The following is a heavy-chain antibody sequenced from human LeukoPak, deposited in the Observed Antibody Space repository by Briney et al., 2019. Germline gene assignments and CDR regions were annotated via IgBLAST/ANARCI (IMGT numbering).Heavy chain of an antibody. V-gene: IGHV3-7*01. CDR3: ARDWGNSDHFDY. J-gene: IGHJ4*02. Sequence: GGSLRLSCAASGFTFSRYWMNWVRQAPGKGLEWVANIRQDGSERYYVASVRGRFTISRDNAKNSLSLQMNSLRAEDTATYYCARDWGNSDHFDYWGQGTPVTVSS. CDR1: GFTFSRYW. CDR2: IRQDGSER. D-gene: IGHD1-26*01.